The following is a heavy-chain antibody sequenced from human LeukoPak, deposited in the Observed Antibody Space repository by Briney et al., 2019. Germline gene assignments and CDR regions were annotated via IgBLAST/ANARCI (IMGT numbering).Heavy chain of an antibody. J-gene: IGHJ4*02. CDR2: IIPIFGTA. CDR3: ATDYYDILTGYPSRQGY. Sequence: SVKVSCKASGGTFSSYAISWVRQAPGQGLEWMGGIIPIFGTANYAQKFQGRVTITTDESTSTAYMELSSLRSEDTAVYYCATDYYDILTGYPSRQGYWGQGTLVTVSS. CDR1: GGTFSSYA. V-gene: IGHV1-69*05. D-gene: IGHD3-9*01.